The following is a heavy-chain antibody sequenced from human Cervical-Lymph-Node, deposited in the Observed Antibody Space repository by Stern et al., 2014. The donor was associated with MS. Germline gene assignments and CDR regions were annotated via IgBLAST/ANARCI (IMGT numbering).Heavy chain of an antibody. CDR1: GYTFTDYA. CDR2: INTGTGNT. V-gene: IGHV1-3*04. CDR3: ASRPGIAVTGFDY. J-gene: IGHJ4*02. Sequence: VQLVQSGAEVKKPGASVKVSCKASGYTFTDYAMNWVRQAPGQRLEWMGWINTGTGNTKYSQKFQGRVTIISDTSASTVYMELSGLRSEDTAMYYCASRPGIAVTGFDYWGQGTLVTVSS. D-gene: IGHD6-19*01.